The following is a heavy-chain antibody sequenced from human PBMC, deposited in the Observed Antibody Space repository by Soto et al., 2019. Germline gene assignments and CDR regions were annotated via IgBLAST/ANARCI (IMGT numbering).Heavy chain of an antibody. CDR3: ARAAGLFGELYWFDP. D-gene: IGHD3-10*01. Sequence: QVQLVQSGAAAKKPGASVKVSCKASGYTFTSYNMHWVRQAPGQGLEWVGMINPLGFSTTYAQKFRGRVSMTRDTSTSTVYVALTNMLSHDTAVYYCARAAGLFGELYWFDPWGQGTLVSVSP. CDR1: GYTFTSYN. J-gene: IGHJ5*02. V-gene: IGHV1-46*01. CDR2: INPLGFST.